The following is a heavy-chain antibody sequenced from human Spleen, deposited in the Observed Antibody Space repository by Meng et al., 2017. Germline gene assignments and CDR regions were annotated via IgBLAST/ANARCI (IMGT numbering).Heavy chain of an antibody. CDR2: TFYRSKWYY. CDR1: GDSVSSNSAA. Sequence: SETLSLTCAISGDSVSSNSAAWSWLRQSPSRGLEWLGRTFYRSKWYYDYAVSVESRIRINADTSKNQFTLHFNSVTPEDTAVYYCAIDPKYYYDSSGYYPGNDFQHWGQGTLVTVSS. V-gene: IGHV6-1*01. J-gene: IGHJ1*01. D-gene: IGHD3-22*01. CDR3: AIDPKYYYDSSGYYPGNDFQH.